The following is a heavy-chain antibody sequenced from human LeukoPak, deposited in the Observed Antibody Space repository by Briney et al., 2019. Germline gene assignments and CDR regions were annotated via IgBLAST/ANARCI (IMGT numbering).Heavy chain of an antibody. J-gene: IGHJ3*02. Sequence: PGGSLRLSCAASGFTFSTYGMRWLRQAPGKGLEWVAVMSYDGSNKYYADSVKGRFTISRDNSKNTLYLQMNSLRAEDTAVYYCARALGPYYYDSSGYYDAFDIWGQGTMVTVSS. D-gene: IGHD3-22*01. CDR1: GFTFSTYG. CDR3: ARALGPYYYDSSGYYDAFDI. V-gene: IGHV3-30*19. CDR2: MSYDGSNK.